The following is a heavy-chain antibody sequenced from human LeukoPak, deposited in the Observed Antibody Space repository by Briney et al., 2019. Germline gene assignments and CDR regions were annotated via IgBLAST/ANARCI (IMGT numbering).Heavy chain of an antibody. J-gene: IGHJ3*02. Sequence: GGSLRLSCAASAFTYSSYGMHWVRQAPGKGLEWVAVISYDGSNKYSTDSVKGRFTISRDNSKNTLYLQMNSLRAEDTAVYYCAREWDIVVVPAAIPDAFDIWGQGTMVTVSS. CDR3: AREWDIVVVPAAIPDAFDI. CDR1: AFTYSSYG. D-gene: IGHD2-2*01. CDR2: ISYDGSNK. V-gene: IGHV3-30*03.